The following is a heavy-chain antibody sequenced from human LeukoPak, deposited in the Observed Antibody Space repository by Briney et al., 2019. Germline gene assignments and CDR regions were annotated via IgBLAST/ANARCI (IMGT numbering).Heavy chain of an antibody. Sequence: SVKVSCKASGGTFSSYAISWVRQAPGQGLEWMGGIIPIFGTANYAQKFQGRVTITADESTSTAYMELSSLRSEDTAVYSCAREGAHSKKTYNWFDPWGQGTLVTVSS. V-gene: IGHV1-69*01. D-gene: IGHD2-21*01. J-gene: IGHJ5*02. CDR1: GGTFSSYA. CDR3: AREGAHSKKTYNWFDP. CDR2: IIPIFGTA.